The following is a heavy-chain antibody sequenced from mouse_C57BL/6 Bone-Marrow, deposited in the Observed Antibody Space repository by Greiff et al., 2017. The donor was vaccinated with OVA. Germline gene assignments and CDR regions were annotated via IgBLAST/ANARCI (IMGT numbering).Heavy chain of an antibody. V-gene: IGHV1-5*01. J-gene: IGHJ3*01. Sequence: EVQVVESGTVLARPGASVKMSCKTSGYTFTSYWMHWVKQRPGQGLEWIGAIYPGNSDTSYNQKFKGKAKLTAVTSASTAYMELSSLTNEDSAVYYCTRRILLRSSWFAYWGQGTLVTVSA. CDR3: TRRILLRSSWFAY. CDR2: IYPGNSDT. D-gene: IGHD1-1*01. CDR1: GYTFTSYW.